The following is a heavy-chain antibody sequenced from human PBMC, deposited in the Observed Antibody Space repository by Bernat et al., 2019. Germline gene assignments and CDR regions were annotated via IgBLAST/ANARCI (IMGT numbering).Heavy chain of an antibody. D-gene: IGHD3-22*01. CDR1: GGSISSSNW. CDR3: ARGVDYYDSSGYFDY. V-gene: IGHV4-4*02. Sequence: QVQLQESGPGLVKPSGTLSLTCAVSGGSISSSNWWSWVRQPPGKGLEWIGEIYHSGSTNCNPSLKSRVTISVDKSKNPFSLTLSSVAAADTAVYYCARGVDYYDSSGYFDYWGQGTLVTVSS. J-gene: IGHJ4*02. CDR2: IYHSGST.